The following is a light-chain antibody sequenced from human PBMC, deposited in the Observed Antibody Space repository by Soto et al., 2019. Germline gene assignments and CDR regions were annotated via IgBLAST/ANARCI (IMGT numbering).Light chain of an antibody. V-gene: IGLV2-11*01. Sequence: QSALTQPRSVSGSPGQSVTISCTGTSSVVVGYNYGSWYQQYPGKAHKVMIYDVKTRTSGVPDRFSGSKSGNTSSLTISGLQAEDEADYYCCSYAGSYTFVFGNGTKLTVL. CDR1: SSVVVGYNY. CDR3: CSYAGSYTFV. CDR2: DVK. J-gene: IGLJ1*01.